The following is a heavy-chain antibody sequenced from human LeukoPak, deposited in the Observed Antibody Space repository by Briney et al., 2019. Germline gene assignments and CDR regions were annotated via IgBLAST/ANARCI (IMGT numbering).Heavy chain of an antibody. V-gene: IGHV3-21*01. CDR2: ISSSRSYL. Sequence: PGGSLRLSCAASGFTFSSYSMNWVRQAPGQGLESISSISSSRSYLYYVYSVNGRFTISRDNAKNSLYLQMNSLRAEDTAVYYCARRFYDFWSGYSTYFDYWGQGTLVTGSS. J-gene: IGHJ4*02. CDR3: ARRFYDFWSGYSTYFDY. CDR1: GFTFSSYS. D-gene: IGHD3-3*01.